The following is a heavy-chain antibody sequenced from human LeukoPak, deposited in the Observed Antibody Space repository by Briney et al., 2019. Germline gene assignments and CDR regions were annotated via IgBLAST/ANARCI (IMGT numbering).Heavy chain of an antibody. V-gene: IGHV3-7*01. D-gene: IGHD5-24*01. Sequence: GGSLRLSCAASGFTFSSYEMYWVRQAPGKGLEWVANIKQDGSEKYYVDSVKGRFTISRDNAKNSLYLQMNSLRAEDTAVYYCARRQRYPKRVYYYYYMDVWGKGTTVTVSS. CDR1: GFTFSSYE. CDR2: IKQDGSEK. J-gene: IGHJ6*03. CDR3: ARRQRYPKRVYYYYYMDV.